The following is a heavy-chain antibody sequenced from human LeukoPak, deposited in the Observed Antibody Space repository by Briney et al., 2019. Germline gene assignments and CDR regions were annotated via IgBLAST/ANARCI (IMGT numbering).Heavy chain of an antibody. V-gene: IGHV1-18*01. Sequence: ASVKVSCKTSGYNFNKYIISWVRQAPGQGLEWVGLINAYNGNTAYAQKVQGRVTLTTDTSTSTAYMELRSLRFDDTAVYYCAREVLMMGFVPWGQGTLVTVSS. D-gene: IGHD3-16*01. CDR3: AREVLMMGFVP. J-gene: IGHJ5*02. CDR2: INAYNGNT. CDR1: GYNFNKYI.